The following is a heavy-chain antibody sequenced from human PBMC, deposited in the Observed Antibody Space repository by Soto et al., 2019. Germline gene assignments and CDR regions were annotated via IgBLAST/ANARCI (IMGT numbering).Heavy chain of an antibody. CDR1: GFTFSSYS. V-gene: IGHV3-21*01. CDR2: ISSSSSYI. CDR3: ARDLSAAAGPYYYYYGMDV. J-gene: IGHJ6*02. D-gene: IGHD6-13*01. Sequence: EVQLVESGGGLVKPGGSLRLSCAASGFTFSSYSMNWVRQAPGKGLEWVSSISSSSSYIYYADSVKGRFTISRDNAKNSLYLKMNSLRAEDTAVYYCARDLSAAAGPYYYYYGMDVWGQGTTVTVSS.